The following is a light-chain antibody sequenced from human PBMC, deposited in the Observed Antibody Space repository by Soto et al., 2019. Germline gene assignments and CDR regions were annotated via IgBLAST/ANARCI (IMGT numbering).Light chain of an antibody. CDR2: EVS. J-gene: IGLJ1*01. CDR1: SSDVGSYNL. CDR3: CSSAGSRVYV. Sequence: QSALTQPASVSGSPGQSITISCTGTSSDVGSYNLVSWYQQHPGKAPKLIIYEVSKRPSGVSNRFSGSKSDNTASLTISGLQAEDEADYFCCSSAGSRVYVFGTGTKLTVL. V-gene: IGLV2-23*02.